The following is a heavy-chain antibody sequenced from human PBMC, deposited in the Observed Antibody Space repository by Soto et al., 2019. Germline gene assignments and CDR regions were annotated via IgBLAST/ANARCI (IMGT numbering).Heavy chain of an antibody. V-gene: IGHV4-30-4*01. CDR1: GGSISSGDYY. Sequence: QVQLQESGPGLVKPSQTLSLTCSVSGGSISSGDYYWSWIRQPPGKGLEWIGYIYYSGTTYYNPSLKSRVTISVDTSKNQFSLKLSSVPAADTAVYYCARERPDGARLDPWGQGTLVTVSS. J-gene: IGHJ5*02. CDR3: ARERPDGARLDP. D-gene: IGHD6-6*01. CDR2: IYYSGTT.